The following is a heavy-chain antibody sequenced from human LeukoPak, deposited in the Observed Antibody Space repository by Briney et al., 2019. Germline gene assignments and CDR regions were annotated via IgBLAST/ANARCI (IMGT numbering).Heavy chain of an antibody. CDR3: AKAAYYFDNSGPGPLYFQH. CDR2: ISGSGTST. V-gene: IGHV3-23*01. Sequence: GGSLRLSCAASGFTFSSYAMSWVRQAPGKGLDWVSGISGSGTSTYYADYVKGRFTISRDNSKNTLNLQMNSLRAEDTAVYYCAKAAYYFDNSGPGPLYFQHWGQGTLVTVSS. J-gene: IGHJ1*01. D-gene: IGHD3-22*01. CDR1: GFTFSSYA.